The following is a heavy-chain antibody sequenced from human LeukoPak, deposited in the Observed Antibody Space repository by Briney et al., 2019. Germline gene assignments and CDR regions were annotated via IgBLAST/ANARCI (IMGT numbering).Heavy chain of an antibody. CDR1: GNYS. Sequence: GGSLRLSCAASGNYSMHWVRQAPGKGLVWVSHINSDGSWTSYADSVKGRFTISKDNAKNTVYLQMNSLRAEDTAVYYCVSFYETYWGRGTLVTVSS. CDR3: VSFYETY. V-gene: IGHV3-74*01. J-gene: IGHJ4*02. CDR2: INSDGSWT. D-gene: IGHD2/OR15-2a*01.